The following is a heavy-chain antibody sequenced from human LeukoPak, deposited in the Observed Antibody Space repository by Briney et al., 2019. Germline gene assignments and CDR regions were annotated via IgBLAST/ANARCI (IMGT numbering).Heavy chain of an antibody. Sequence: PGGSLRLSCAASGFTFSSYAMHWVRQAPGKGLEWVAVISYDGSNKYYADSVKGRFTISRDNSKNTLYLQMSSLRAEDTAAYYCAKGSYYDSSGSFYFDYWGQGTLVTVSS. CDR2: ISYDGSNK. J-gene: IGHJ4*02. CDR3: AKGSYYDSSGSFYFDY. CDR1: GFTFSSYA. V-gene: IGHV3-30*04. D-gene: IGHD3-22*01.